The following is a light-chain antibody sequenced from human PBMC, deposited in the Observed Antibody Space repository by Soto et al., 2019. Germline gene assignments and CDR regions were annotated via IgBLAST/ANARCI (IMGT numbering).Light chain of an antibody. CDR2: EGS. Sequence: QSALTQPASVSGSPGQSITISCTGTSSDVGSYNLVSWYQQHPGKAPKLMIYEGSKRPSGVSNRFSGSKSGNTASLTISGLQAEDEAYYYCCSYTGSSTFVVFGGGTQLTVL. V-gene: IGLV2-23*01. J-gene: IGLJ2*01. CDR3: CSYTGSSTFVV. CDR1: SSDVGSYNL.